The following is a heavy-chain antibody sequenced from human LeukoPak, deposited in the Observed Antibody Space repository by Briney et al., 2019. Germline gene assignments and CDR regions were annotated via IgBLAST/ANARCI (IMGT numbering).Heavy chain of an antibody. Sequence: GGSLRLSCAASGFTFSSYSMNWVRQAPGKGLEWVSYISSSSSTIYYADSVKGRFTISRDNAKNSLYLQMNSLRDEDTAVYYCARAGDGVGYLYYYGMDVWGQGTTVTVSS. CDR3: ARAGDGVGYLYYYGMDV. J-gene: IGHJ6*02. V-gene: IGHV3-48*02. D-gene: IGHD2-8*01. CDR1: GFTFSSYS. CDR2: ISSSSSTI.